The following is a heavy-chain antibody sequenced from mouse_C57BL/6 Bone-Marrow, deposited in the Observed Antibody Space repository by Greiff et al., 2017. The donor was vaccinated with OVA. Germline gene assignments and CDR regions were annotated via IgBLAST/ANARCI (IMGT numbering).Heavy chain of an antibody. CDR1: GYSITSGYY. V-gene: IGHV3-6*01. D-gene: IGHD1-1*01. CDR3: ARGVLLRYPAWFAY. J-gene: IGHJ3*01. Sequence: EVKLMESGPGLVKPSQSLSLTCSVTGYSITSGYYWNWIRQFPGNKLEWMGYISYDGSNNYNPSLKNRISITRDTSKNQFFLKLNSVTTEDTATYYCARGVLLRYPAWFAYWGQGTLVTVSA. CDR2: ISYDGSN.